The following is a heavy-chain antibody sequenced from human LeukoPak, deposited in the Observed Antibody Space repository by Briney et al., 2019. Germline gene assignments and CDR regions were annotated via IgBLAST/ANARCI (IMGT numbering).Heavy chain of an antibody. CDR2: INRSGST. CDR1: GGSFSGYY. D-gene: IGHD1-1*01. J-gene: IGHJ4*02. CDR3: ARRARPGKRTRIDY. Sequence: SETLSLTCAVYGGSFSGYYWSWIRQPPGKGLEWIGEINRSGSTNYNPSLKSRVTISVDTSKNQFSLKLSSVTAADTAVYYCARRARPGKRTRIDYWGQGTLVTVSS. V-gene: IGHV4-34*01.